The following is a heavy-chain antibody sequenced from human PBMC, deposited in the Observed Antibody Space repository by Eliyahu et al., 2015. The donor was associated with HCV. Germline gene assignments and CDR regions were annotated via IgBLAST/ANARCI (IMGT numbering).Heavy chain of an antibody. CDR2: IKSKTDGGTT. CDR3: TTDYYDSSGYSYYYGMDV. D-gene: IGHD3-22*01. J-gene: IGHJ6*02. V-gene: IGHV3-15*07. Sequence: EVQLVESGGGLVKPGGSLRLSCAASGFTFSNAWXXWVRQAPGKGLEWVGRIKSKTDGGTTDYAAPVKGRFTISRDDSKNTLYLQMNSLKTEDTAVYYCTTDYYDSSGYSYYYGMDVWGQGTTVTVSS. CDR1: GFTFSNAW.